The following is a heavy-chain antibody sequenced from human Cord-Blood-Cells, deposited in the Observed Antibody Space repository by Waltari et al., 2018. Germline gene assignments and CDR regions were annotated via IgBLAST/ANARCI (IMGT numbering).Heavy chain of an antibody. V-gene: IGHV3-7*01. CDR3: ARDKGLQQLVFDY. Sequence: EVQLVESGGGLVQPGGSLRLSCAASGFTFSSYWMSWVRQAPGKGLEWVANIKQDGSEKYYVDAVKGRFTSYRDNAKNSLYLQMNSLRAEDTAVYYCARDKGLQQLVFDYWGQGTLVTVSS. D-gene: IGHD6-13*01. CDR1: GFTFSSYW. J-gene: IGHJ4*02. CDR2: IKQDGSEK.